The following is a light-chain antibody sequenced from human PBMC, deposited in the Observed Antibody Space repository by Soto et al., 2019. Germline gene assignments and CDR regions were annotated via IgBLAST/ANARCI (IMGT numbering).Light chain of an antibody. Sequence: EIVLTQSPGTLSLSPGERATLSCRASQSVSSNYLAWYQQKPGQAPRLLIYGASTRATGIPARFSGSGSGTESTLTISSLQSEDVAVYYCQQYHNWPITLGQGTRLEIK. J-gene: IGKJ5*01. CDR1: QSVSSN. V-gene: IGKV3-15*01. CDR2: GAS. CDR3: QQYHNWPIT.